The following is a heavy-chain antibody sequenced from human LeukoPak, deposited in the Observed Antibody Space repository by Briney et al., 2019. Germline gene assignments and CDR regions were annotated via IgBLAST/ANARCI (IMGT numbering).Heavy chain of an antibody. J-gene: IGHJ4*02. CDR1: GYTFPYY. D-gene: IGHD3-10*01. CDR2: IDPNSGAT. V-gene: IGHV1-2*02. CDR3: ARDNYGRLDY. Sequence: GASVKVSRKPCGYTFPYYIHWVRQAPGQGLEWMGWIDPNSGATISAHTFQGRVSVTKDTSFTTVYMELSTLKSDDTAVYYCARDNYGRLDYWGQGSLVTVSS.